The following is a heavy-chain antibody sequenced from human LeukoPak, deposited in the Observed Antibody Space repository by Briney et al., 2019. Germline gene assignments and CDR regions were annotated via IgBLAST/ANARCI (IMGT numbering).Heavy chain of an antibody. J-gene: IGHJ6*03. D-gene: IGHD6-6*01. Sequence: ASVKVSCKASGYTFTSYDINWVRQATGQGLEWMGWMNPNSGNTGYAQKFQGRVTMTRYTSISTAYMELSSLRSEDTAVYYCARLAGIAARPSWYYYYMDVWGKGTTVTVSS. V-gene: IGHV1-8*01. CDR3: ARLAGIAARPSWYYYYMDV. CDR1: GYTFTSYD. CDR2: MNPNSGNT.